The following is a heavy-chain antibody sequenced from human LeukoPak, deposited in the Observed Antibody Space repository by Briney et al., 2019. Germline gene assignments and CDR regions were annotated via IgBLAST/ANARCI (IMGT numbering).Heavy chain of an antibody. CDR3: ARSGGPGCSSTSCYPSMYYYYYMDV. J-gene: IGHJ6*03. Sequence: GASGKVSCKASGYTFTGHYMQWVRRAPGQGLEWRGGIVPIFGTANYAQKFQGRVTITTDESTSTAYMELSSLRSEDTAVYYCARSGGPGCSSTSCYPSMYYYYYMDVWGKGTTVTVSS. CDR1: GYTFTGHY. D-gene: IGHD2-2*01. CDR2: IVPIFGTA. V-gene: IGHV1-69*05.